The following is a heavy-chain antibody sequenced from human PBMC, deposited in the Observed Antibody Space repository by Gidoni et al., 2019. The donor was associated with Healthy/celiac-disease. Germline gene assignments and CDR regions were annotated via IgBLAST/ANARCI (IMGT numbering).Heavy chain of an antibody. Sequence: EVQLVESGGGWVKPGGSLRLSCAASGFTFSNARMSWVRQAPGKGLEWVGRIKSKTDGGKTDYAAPVKGRFTISRDDSKNTLYLQMNSLKTEDTAVYYCTTELLYYDSSGYYSYWGQGTLVTVSS. V-gene: IGHV3-15*01. CDR1: GFTFSNAR. CDR3: TTELLYYDSSGYYSY. J-gene: IGHJ4*02. D-gene: IGHD3-22*01. CDR2: IKSKTDGGKT.